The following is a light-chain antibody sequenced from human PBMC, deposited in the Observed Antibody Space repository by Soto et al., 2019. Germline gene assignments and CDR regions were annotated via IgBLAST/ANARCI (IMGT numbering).Light chain of an antibody. Sequence: QSVLTQPASVSGSPGQPITISCTGTSSDVGGYNYVSWYQQHPGKAPKFMIYDVSNRPSGVSNRFSGSKSGNTAPLTISGLQAEDEADYYCSSYTTSNTRQIVFGTGTKVTVL. CDR3: SSYTTSNTRQIV. CDR1: SSDVGGYNY. CDR2: DVS. V-gene: IGLV2-14*01. J-gene: IGLJ1*01.